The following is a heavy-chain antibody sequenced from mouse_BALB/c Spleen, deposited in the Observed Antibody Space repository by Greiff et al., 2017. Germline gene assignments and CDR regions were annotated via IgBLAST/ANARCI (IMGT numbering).Heavy chain of an antibody. CDR3: ARYYGNYVGGAMDY. D-gene: IGHD2-1*01. CDR2: ISSGGST. CDR1: GFTFSSYA. V-gene: IGHV5-6-5*01. J-gene: IGHJ4*01. Sequence: EVHLVESGGGLVKPGGSLKLSCAASGFTFSSYAMSWVRQTPEKRLEWVASISSGGSTYYPDSVKGRFTISRDNARNILYLQMSSLRSEDTAMYYCARYYGNYVGGAMDYWGQGTSVTVSS.